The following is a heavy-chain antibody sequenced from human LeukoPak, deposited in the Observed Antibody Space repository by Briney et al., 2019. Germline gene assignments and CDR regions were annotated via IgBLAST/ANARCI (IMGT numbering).Heavy chain of an antibody. CDR1: GGTFSSYA. J-gene: IGHJ5*02. CDR2: IIPIFGTA. D-gene: IGHD2-15*01. CDR3: ARETLLVRWDGAVGP. V-gene: IGHV1-69*05. Sequence: ASVKVSCKASGGTFSSYAISWVRQAPGQGLEWMGGIIPIFGTANYAQKFQGRVTITTDESTSTAYMELSSLRSEDTAVYYCARETLLVRWDGAVGPWGQGTLVTVSS.